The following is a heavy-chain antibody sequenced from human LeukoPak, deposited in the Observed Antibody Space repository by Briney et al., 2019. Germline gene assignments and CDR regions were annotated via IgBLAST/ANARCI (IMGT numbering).Heavy chain of an antibody. CDR2: INAGNGNT. J-gene: IGHJ6*02. CDR3: ARDSSRVLRFLEWLPYYYYGMDV. Sequence: GASAKVSCKASGYTCTSYAMHWVRQATGQRLEWMGWINAGNGNTKYSQKFQGRVTITRDTSASTAYMELSSLRSDDTAVYYCARDSSRVLRFLEWLPYYYYGMDVWGQGTTVTVSS. V-gene: IGHV1-3*01. CDR1: GYTCTSYA. D-gene: IGHD3-3*01.